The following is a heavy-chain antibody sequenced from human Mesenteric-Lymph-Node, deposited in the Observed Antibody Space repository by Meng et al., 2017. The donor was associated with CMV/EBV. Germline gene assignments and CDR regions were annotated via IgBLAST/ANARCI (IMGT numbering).Heavy chain of an antibody. CDR3: APVGGWGTGTPTALVT. V-gene: IGHV3-48*03. Sequence: GESLKISCAASGFIFSSYEMNWVRQAPGKGLEWVSYISSSGNAIFYADSVKGRFTISRDNAKNSLYLQMNSLRAEDTAVYYCAPVGGWGTGTPTALVTWGQGALVTVSS. CDR2: ISSSGNAI. CDR1: GFIFSSYE. D-gene: IGHD2-8*02. J-gene: IGHJ5*02.